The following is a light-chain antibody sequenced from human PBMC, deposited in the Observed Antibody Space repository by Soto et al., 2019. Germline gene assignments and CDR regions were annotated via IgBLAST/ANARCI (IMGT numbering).Light chain of an antibody. J-gene: IGLJ2*01. Sequence: QSVLTQIASVSGSPGQSITISCAGASSDIGVYSFVSWYQHHPGKAPKLLIYDVNDRPSGVSTRFSGSKSGNTASLTISGLQPEDEATYFCSSHTSTASVVLFGGGTQLTVL. CDR1: SSDIGVYSF. CDR2: DVN. CDR3: SSHTSTASVVL. V-gene: IGLV2-14*03.